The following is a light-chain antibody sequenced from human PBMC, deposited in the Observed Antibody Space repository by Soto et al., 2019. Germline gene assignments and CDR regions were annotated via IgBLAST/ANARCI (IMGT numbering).Light chain of an antibody. CDR1: QSMTDW. J-gene: IGKJ1*01. V-gene: IGKV1-5*03. CDR2: NSS. CDR3: QRYSSYSS. Sequence: DIQMTQSPSTLSASVGDRVTITCRASQSMTDWLAWYQQKPGKAPKLLIYNSSNLQSGVPSRFSGSGSGTDFTLYISSMQPDDFATSYCQRYSSYSSFGQGTKVEVK.